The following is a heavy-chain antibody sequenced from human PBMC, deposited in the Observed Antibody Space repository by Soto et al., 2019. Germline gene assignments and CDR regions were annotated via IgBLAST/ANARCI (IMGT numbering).Heavy chain of an antibody. J-gene: IGHJ4*02. CDR2: ISGSGGST. D-gene: IGHD3-3*01. CDR3: TKGNLLLEWLLAVFDY. V-gene: IGHV3-23*01. Sequence: EVQLLESGGGLVQPGGSLRLSCAASGFTFSSYAMSWVRQAPGKGLEWVSAISGSGGSTYYADSVKGRFTISRDNSKNTLYLQMNSLRAEDTAVYYCTKGNLLLEWLLAVFDYWGQGTLVTVSS. CDR1: GFTFSSYA.